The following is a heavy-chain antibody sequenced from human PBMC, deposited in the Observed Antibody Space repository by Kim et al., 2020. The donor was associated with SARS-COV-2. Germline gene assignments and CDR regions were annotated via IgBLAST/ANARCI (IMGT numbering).Heavy chain of an antibody. CDR2: ISKDGSDK. CDR3: TNYGSGSGNL. CDR1: GFTFSNYG. J-gene: IGHJ4*02. D-gene: IGHD2-15*01. Sequence: GGSLRLSCAASGFTFSNYGMHWVRQAPGKGLEGVAVISKDGSDKDYADSMKGRFTISRDNSKNTVYLQMSNLSAADTAIYYCTNYGSGSGNLWGQGTLV. V-gene: IGHV3-30*18.